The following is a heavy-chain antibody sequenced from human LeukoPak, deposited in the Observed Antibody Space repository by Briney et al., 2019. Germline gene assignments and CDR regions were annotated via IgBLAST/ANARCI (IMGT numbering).Heavy chain of an antibody. J-gene: IGHJ4*02. D-gene: IGHD3-22*01. CDR2: IIPIFGTA. CDR1: GGTFSSYA. Sequence: SVKVSCKASGGTFSSYAISWVRQAPGQGLEWMGGIIPIFGTANYAQKFQGRVTITTDESTSTAYMELSSLRSEDTAVYYCARAPHYYDSSGQQYYFDYWGQGTLVTVSS. V-gene: IGHV1-69*05. CDR3: ARAPHYYDSSGQQYYFDY.